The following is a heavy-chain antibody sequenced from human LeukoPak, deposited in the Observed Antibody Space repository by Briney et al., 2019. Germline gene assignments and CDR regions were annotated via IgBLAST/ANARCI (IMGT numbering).Heavy chain of an antibody. Sequence: PGGSLRLSCAASGFTFSDYYMSWLRQAPGKGLEWVSYISSSGSTIYYADSVKPLFTIPSDNAKNSLYLQMNSLRAEDTAVYYCARVHNWNRPLGYWGQGTLVTVSS. CDR3: ARVHNWNRPLGY. CDR1: GFTFSDYY. V-gene: IGHV3-11*01. D-gene: IGHD1-20*01. CDR2: ISSSGSTI. J-gene: IGHJ4*02.